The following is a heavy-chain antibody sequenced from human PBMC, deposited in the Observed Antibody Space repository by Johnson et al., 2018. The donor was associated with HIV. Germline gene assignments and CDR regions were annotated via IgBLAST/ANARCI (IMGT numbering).Heavy chain of an antibody. CDR1: GFTFSNYG. CDR3: ARANLSPCGGVNDAFDV. J-gene: IGHJ3*01. D-gene: IGHD3-16*01. Sequence: QVQLVESGGGVVQPGRSLRLSCVASGFTFSNYGMRWVRQAPGKGLEWVAAISYDGSRSDYGASVKGRFTISRDNSKNILYLQMNILRPEDPAVYYGARANLSPCGGVNDAFDVWGQGTMVTVSS. CDR2: ISYDGSRS. V-gene: IGHV3-30*03.